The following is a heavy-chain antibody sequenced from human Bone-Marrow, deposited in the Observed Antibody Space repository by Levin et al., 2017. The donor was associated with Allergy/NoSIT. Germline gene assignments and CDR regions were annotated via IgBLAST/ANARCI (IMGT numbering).Heavy chain of an antibody. CDR2: MSGSGDRT. Sequence: GESLRLSCAASGFTFSNYAMSWVRQAPGKGLEWVSGMSGSGDRTNYADSVKGRFTISRDNSKNTLYLQMNSLRAEDTAVYYCAKDPLAAADWFDPWGQGTLVTVSS. V-gene: IGHV3-23*01. CDR1: GFTFSNYA. D-gene: IGHD6-13*01. CDR3: AKDPLAAADWFDP. J-gene: IGHJ5*02.